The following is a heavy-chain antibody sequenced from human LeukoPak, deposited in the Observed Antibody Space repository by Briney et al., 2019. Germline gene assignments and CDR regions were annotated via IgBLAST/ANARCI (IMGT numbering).Heavy chain of an antibody. CDR1: GFTVSSNY. CDR3: ARDSGWNYVDLEY. J-gene: IGHJ4*02. Sequence: PGGSLRLSCAASGFTVSSNYISWVRQAPGKGLEWVSVTYSGGSTYYADSVKGRFTISRDNSKNTVYLQMNNLRAEDTAVYYCARDSGWNYVDLEYWGQGTLVTVSS. V-gene: IGHV3-66*01. D-gene: IGHD1-7*01. CDR2: TYSGGST.